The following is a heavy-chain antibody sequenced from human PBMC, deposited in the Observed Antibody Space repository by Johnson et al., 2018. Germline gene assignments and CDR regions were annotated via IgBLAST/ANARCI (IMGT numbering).Heavy chain of an antibody. CDR1: GFTFSTYA. CDR3: AKASWSGLRDHVFGV. J-gene: IGHJ3*01. V-gene: IGHV3-30*14. CDR2: VAYDGGNK. D-gene: IGHD3-3*01. Sequence: QVQLVQSGGGVVQPGRSLRLSCAASGFTFSTYAMHWVRQAPGNGLEWVAVVAYDGGNKYLADSGKGRFTISRDKSKNPSFFQMNSLTTEETAVYYFAKASWSGLRDHVFGVWGQGTMVTVSS.